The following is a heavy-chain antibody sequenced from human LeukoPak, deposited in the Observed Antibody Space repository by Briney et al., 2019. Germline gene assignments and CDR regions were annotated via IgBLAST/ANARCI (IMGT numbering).Heavy chain of an antibody. J-gene: IGHJ4*02. CDR3: AKQRVSNGYYYFDY. D-gene: IGHD3-22*01. CDR1: GFTISSYA. CDR2: FSSGAST. V-gene: IGHV3-23*01. Sequence: PGGSLRLSCAASGFTISSYAMSWVRQAPGKGLEWVSSFSSGASTDYADSVKGRFTISRDNPKNTVDLQMNSLRAEDTAVYYCAKQRVSNGYYYFDYWGQGTLVTVSS.